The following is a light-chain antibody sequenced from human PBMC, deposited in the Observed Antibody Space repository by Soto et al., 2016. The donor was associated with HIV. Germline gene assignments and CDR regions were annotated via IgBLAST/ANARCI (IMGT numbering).Light chain of an antibody. Sequence: SYELTQPPSVSVAPGKTATIACGGNNIESKSVHWYQQRPGQAPVLVVYDDSDRPSGIPERFSGSNSENTATLTISRVEAGDEADYYCQVWDNSRDHWVFGGGTKLTVL. CDR3: QVWDNSRDHWV. CDR2: DDS. J-gene: IGLJ3*02. CDR1: NIESKS. V-gene: IGLV3-21*03.